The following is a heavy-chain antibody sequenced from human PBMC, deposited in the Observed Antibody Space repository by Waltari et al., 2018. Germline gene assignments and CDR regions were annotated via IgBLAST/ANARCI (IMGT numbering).Heavy chain of an antibody. V-gene: IGHV1-8*01. J-gene: IGHJ4*02. CDR3: AREFYYSDAFTGV. D-gene: IGHD4-17*01. Sequence: VQLVQSGAEVKKPGASVKVSCKASGYSFTSFDIYWVRQAAGQGLEWMGWRNPDSGNTGYAEKFQGRGTMTRDTSISTAYMELSSLRSEDTAVYYCAREFYYSDAFTGVWGQGTLVTVSS. CDR1: GYSFTSFD. CDR2: RNPDSGNT.